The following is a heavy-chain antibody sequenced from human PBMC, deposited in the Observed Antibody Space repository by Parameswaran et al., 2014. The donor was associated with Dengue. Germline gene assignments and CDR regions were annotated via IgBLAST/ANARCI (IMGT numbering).Heavy chain of an antibody. CDR1: GFTFSDYY. Sequence: GESLKISCAASGFTFSDYYMSWIRQAPGKGLEWVSYISSSGSTIYYADSVKGRFTISRDNAKNSLYLQMNSLRAEDTAVYYCARIVVGSYYVPDAFDIVGPRDNGHRLL. V-gene: IGHV3-11*01. CDR2: ISSSGSTI. J-gene: IGHJ3*02. CDR3: ARIVVGSYYVPDAFDI. D-gene: IGHD1-26*01.